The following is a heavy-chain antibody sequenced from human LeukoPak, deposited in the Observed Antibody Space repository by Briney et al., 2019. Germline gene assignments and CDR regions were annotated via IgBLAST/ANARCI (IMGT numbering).Heavy chain of an antibody. CDR1: GGSISSINW. CDR2: IYHSGST. J-gene: IGHJ5*02. Sequence: SETLSLTCAVSGGSISSINWWSWVRQPPGKGLEWIGEIYHSGSTNYNPSLKSRVTISVDKSKNQFSLKLSSVTAADTAVCYCARGLMLLRPKYHRFDPWGQGTLVTVSS. D-gene: IGHD3-16*01. CDR3: ARGLMLLRPKYHRFDP. V-gene: IGHV4-4*02.